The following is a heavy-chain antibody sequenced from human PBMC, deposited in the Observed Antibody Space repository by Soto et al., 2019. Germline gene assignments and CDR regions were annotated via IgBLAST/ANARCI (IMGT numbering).Heavy chain of an antibody. V-gene: IGHV1-69*13. Sequence: SVKVSCKASGGTFSTYAISWVRQAPGQGLEWMGGINPIFGTANYAQKFQGRVTITADESTSTAYMELSSLRSEDTAVYYCARCGSGSYYAYYLDYWGQGTLVTVSS. J-gene: IGHJ4*02. CDR3: ARCGSGSYYAYYLDY. CDR2: INPIFGTA. D-gene: IGHD3-10*01. CDR1: GGTFSTYA.